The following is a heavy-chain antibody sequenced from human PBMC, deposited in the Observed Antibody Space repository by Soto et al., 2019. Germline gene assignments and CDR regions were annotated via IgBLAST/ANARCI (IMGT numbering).Heavy chain of an antibody. V-gene: IGHV4-31*03. D-gene: IGHD6-6*01. CDR3: ARGRQLFAFDY. Sequence: LSLTCTVSGGSISSGGYYWSWIRQHPGKGLEWIGYIYYSGSTYYNPSLKSRVTISVDTSKNQFSLKLSSVTAADTAVYYCARGRQLFAFDYWGQGTLVTVSS. J-gene: IGHJ4*02. CDR2: IYYSGST. CDR1: GGSISSGGYY.